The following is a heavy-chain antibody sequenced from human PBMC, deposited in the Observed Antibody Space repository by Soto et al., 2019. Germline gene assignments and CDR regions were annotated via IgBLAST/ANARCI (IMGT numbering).Heavy chain of an antibody. J-gene: IGHJ4*02. CDR1: GFTFSSYS. Sequence: EVQLVESGGGLVKPGGCLRLSCAASGFTFSSYSMNWVRHAPGKGLEWVSSISSSSSYIYYADSVKGRFTISRDNAKNSLYLQMNSLRGEDTAVYYCARDLEIDYWGQGTLLTVSS. V-gene: IGHV3-21*01. CDR2: ISSSSSYI. CDR3: ARDLEIDY.